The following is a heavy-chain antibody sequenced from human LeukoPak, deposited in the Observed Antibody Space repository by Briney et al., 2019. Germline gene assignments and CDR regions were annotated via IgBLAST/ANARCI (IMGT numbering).Heavy chain of an antibody. CDR2: IKQDGGEK. D-gene: IGHD3-22*01. J-gene: IGHJ4*02. CDR1: GFTFSSYW. Sequence: GGSLRFSCAASGFTFSSYWRSWVRQAPGKGLEWVANIKQDGGEKYYVDSVKGRFTISRDNAKNSLYLQMNSLRAEDTAVYYCAKDPMVYDSSGYDYWGQGTLVTVSS. CDR3: AKDPMVYDSSGYDY. V-gene: IGHV3-7*03.